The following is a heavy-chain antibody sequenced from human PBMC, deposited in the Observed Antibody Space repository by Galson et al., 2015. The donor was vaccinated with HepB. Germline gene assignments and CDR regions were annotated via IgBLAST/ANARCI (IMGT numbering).Heavy chain of an antibody. J-gene: IGHJ4*02. V-gene: IGHV3-9*01. D-gene: IGHD4-17*01. CDR1: GFTFSNFA. CDR2: ISWNGET. Sequence: SLRLSCAASGFTFSNFAMHWVRQAPGKGLEWVAGISWNGETNYLDSVKGRLTVSSDIATNSLYLQMTSLRGDDTAFYYCAKGGIYGDYGRYLDYWGQGTLVTVSS. CDR3: AKGGIYGDYGRYLDY.